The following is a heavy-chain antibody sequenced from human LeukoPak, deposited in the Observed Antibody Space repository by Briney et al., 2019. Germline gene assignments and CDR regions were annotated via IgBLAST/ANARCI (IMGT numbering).Heavy chain of an antibody. Sequence: PSETLSLTCTVSGGSISSSSYYWGWIRQPPGKGLEWIGSIYYSGSTYYNPSLKSRVTISVDTSKNQFSLKLSSVTAADTAVYYCARLMDGRGNWGQGTLVTVSS. CDR3: ARLMDGRGN. J-gene: IGHJ4*02. D-gene: IGHD2-8*01. CDR2: IYYSGST. V-gene: IGHV4-39*07. CDR1: GGSISSSSYY.